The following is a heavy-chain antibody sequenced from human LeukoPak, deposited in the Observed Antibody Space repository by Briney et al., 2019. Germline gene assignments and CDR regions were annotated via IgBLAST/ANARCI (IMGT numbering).Heavy chain of an antibody. CDR3: AKAEGFIAAAGTGGDY. Sequence: GGSLRLSCAASGFTFSSYAMSWVRQAPGKGLEWVSAISGSGGSTYYADSVKGRFTISRDNSKNTLYPQMNSLRAEDTAVYYCAKAEGFIAAAGTGGDYWGQGTLVTVSS. CDR2: ISGSGGST. V-gene: IGHV3-23*01. J-gene: IGHJ4*02. D-gene: IGHD6-13*01. CDR1: GFTFSSYA.